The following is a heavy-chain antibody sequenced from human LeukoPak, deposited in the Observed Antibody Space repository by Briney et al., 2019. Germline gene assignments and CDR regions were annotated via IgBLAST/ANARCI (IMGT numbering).Heavy chain of an antibody. V-gene: IGHV3-11*04. D-gene: IGHD3-10*02. CDR3: AELGITMIGGV. J-gene: IGHJ6*04. CDR1: GFTFGNFY. Sequence: GGSLGLSCVVSGFTFGNFYMSWVRQAPGKGLEWVSYISSSGSTIYYADSVKGRFTISRDNAKNSLYLQMNSLRAEDTAVYYCAELGITMIGGVWGKGTTVTISS. CDR2: ISSSGSTI.